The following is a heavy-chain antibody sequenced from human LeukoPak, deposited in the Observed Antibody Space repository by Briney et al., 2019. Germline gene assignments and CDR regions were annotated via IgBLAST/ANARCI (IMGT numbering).Heavy chain of an antibody. J-gene: IGHJ5*02. CDR2: INHSGST. CDR1: GGSFSGYY. V-gene: IGHV4-34*01. D-gene: IGHD4-17*01. CDR3: ARGHYGDYVGWFEP. Sequence: SETLSLTCAVYGGSFSGYYWSWIRQPPGKGLEWIGEINHSGSTNYNPSLKSRVTISVDTSKNQFSLKLSSVTAADTAVYYCARGHYGDYVGWFEPWGQGTLVTVSS.